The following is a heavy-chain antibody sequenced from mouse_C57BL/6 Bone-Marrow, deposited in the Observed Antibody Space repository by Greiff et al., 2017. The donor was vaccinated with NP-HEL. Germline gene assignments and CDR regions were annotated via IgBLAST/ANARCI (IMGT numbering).Heavy chain of an antibody. Sequence: QVQLQQPGAELVRPGSSVKLSCTASGYTFTSYWMAWVKQRPGQGLEWIGNIYPSGSDTHYNQQFKGKATLTVDQSTSTAYMQFSSLTAEDSAVYDWARERELRRGSAMDYWGQGTSVTVSS. J-gene: IGHJ4*01. V-gene: IGHV1-61*01. D-gene: IGHD2-4*01. CDR3: ARERELRRGSAMDY. CDR2: IYPSGSDT. CDR1: GYTFTSYW.